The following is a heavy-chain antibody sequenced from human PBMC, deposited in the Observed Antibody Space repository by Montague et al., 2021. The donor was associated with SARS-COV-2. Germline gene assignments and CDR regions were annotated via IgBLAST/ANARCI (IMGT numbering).Heavy chain of an antibody. V-gene: IGHV6-1*01. CDR1: GDSVSSKSFA. CDR3: ASSGITLTGLDAFDI. D-gene: IGHD3-9*01. Sequence: CAISGDSVSSKSFAWNWIRQSPSRGLEWLGRTYYRSKWDSDYAESVKRRLVITPDTSKNQVSLQLNSVIPEDTAVYFCASSGITLTGLDAFDIWGQGTMVTVSS. J-gene: IGHJ3*02. CDR2: TYYRSKWDS.